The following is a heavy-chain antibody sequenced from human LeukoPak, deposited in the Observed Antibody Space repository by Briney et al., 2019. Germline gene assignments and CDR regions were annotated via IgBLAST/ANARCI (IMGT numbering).Heavy chain of an antibody. CDR1: GFTFSSYW. Sequence: GGSLRLSCAASGFTFSSYWMHWVRQIPGKGLVWVSRIKSDGSTNYADSVKGRVTISRDNAKNTLSLQMNSLRAEDTGVYYCARAPSEIGGYYPEYFRHWGQGTLVTVSS. CDR3: ARAPSEIGGYYPEYFRH. J-gene: IGHJ1*01. CDR2: IKSDGST. D-gene: IGHD3-22*01. V-gene: IGHV3-74*01.